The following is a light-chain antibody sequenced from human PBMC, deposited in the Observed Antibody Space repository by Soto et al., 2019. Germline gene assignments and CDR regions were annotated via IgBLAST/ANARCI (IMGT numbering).Light chain of an antibody. CDR3: QQYNSYSQT. J-gene: IGKJ1*01. CDR2: DAS. CDR1: QSVSGW. Sequence: DIQMTQSPSTLSASVGDRVTITCRASQSVSGWLAWYQQKPGKAPKLLIYDASRLEGRVPSRFSGSGSGTQFTLTISSLQPDDFATYYCQQYNSYSQTFGQGTKVEIK. V-gene: IGKV1-5*01.